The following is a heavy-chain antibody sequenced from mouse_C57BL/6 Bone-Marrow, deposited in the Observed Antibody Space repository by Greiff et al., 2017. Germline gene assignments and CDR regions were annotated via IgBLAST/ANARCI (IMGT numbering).Heavy chain of an antibody. V-gene: IGHV5-17*01. CDR2: ISSGSSTI. D-gene: IGHD1-1*02. J-gene: IGHJ4*01. CDR3: ARRLWSYAIDY. CDR1: GFTFSDYG. Sequence: EVKLVESGGGLVKPGGSLKLSCAASGFTFSDYGMHWVRQAPEKGLEWVAYISSGSSTIYYADTVKGRFTISRDNAKNTLFLQITSLRSEDTAMYYCARRLWSYAIDYWGQGTSVTVSS.